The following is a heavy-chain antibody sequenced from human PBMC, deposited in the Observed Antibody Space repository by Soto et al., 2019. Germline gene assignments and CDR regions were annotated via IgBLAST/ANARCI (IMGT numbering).Heavy chain of an antibody. J-gene: IGHJ4*01. Sequence: ASVKVSCKASGYTFNIYGINWVRQAPGQGLEWMGWISAFNGKTNYAQNVQGRVTMTTDTPTSTAYVELRSLRSDDTAVYYCARDRVPKSSGFFPFDYWGHGTLVTVSS. CDR2: ISAFNGKT. V-gene: IGHV1-18*01. CDR1: GYTFNIYG. CDR3: ARDRVPKSSGFFPFDY. D-gene: IGHD3-22*01.